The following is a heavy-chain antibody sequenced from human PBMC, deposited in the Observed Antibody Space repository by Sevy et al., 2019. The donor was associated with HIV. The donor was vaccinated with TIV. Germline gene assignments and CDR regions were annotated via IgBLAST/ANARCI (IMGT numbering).Heavy chain of an antibody. CDR3: ARGGPNQQQLDYFDH. CDR2: IYHSGST. D-gene: IGHD1-1*01. Sequence: SETLSLTCAVSGGSISSSNWWSWVRQPPGKGLEWIGEIYHSGSTNYNPSLKSRATTSVDTSKNQFSLKLSSVTAADTAIYYCARGGPNQQQLDYFDHWGQGTLVTVSS. V-gene: IGHV4-4*02. CDR1: GGSISSSNW. J-gene: IGHJ4*02.